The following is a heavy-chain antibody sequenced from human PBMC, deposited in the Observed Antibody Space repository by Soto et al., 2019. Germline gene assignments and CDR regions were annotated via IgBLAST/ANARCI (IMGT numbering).Heavy chain of an antibody. Sequence: QVQLQESGPGLVKPSQTLSLTCTVSGGSISSGGYYWSWIRQHPGKGLEWIGYIYYSGSTYYNPSLKSRVTISVNTSKNQFSLKLSSVPAADTAVYYCARGGSSSPYFDSWGQGTLVPVSS. V-gene: IGHV4-31*03. J-gene: IGHJ4*02. CDR3: ARGGSSSPYFDS. CDR1: GGSISSGGYY. CDR2: IYYSGST. D-gene: IGHD6-13*01.